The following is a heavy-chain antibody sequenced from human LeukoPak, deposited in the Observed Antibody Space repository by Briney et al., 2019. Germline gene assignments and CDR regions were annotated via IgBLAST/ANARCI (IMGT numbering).Heavy chain of an antibody. Sequence: GSLRLSCAASGFTFSSYSMNWVRQAPGKGLEWVSSISSSSTYIYYADSVKGRFTISRDNAKNTLYLHMNSLRAEDTAIYYCARALGSVADFWGQGTMVTVSS. CDR2: ISSSSTYI. CDR1: GFTFSSYS. D-gene: IGHD6-6*01. V-gene: IGHV3-21*01. CDR3: ARALGSVADF. J-gene: IGHJ4*02.